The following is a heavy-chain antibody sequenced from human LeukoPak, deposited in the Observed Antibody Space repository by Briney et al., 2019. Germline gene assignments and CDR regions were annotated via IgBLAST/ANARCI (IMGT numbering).Heavy chain of an antibody. Sequence: PSETLSLTCTVSGGSISSSSYYWGWIRQPPGKGLEWIGSIYYSGSTYYNPSLKSRVTISVDTSKDQFSLKLSSVTAADTAVYYCGSRFGSYHAFDIWGQGTMVTVSS. J-gene: IGHJ3*02. CDR3: GSRFGSYHAFDI. V-gene: IGHV4-39*01. CDR2: IYYSGST. CDR1: GGSISSSSYY. D-gene: IGHD1-26*01.